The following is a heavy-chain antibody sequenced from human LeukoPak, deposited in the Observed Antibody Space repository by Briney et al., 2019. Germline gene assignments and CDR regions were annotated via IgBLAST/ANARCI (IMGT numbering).Heavy chain of an antibody. D-gene: IGHD4-17*01. CDR1: GGSISSGGYY. CDR3: ARLETTVIYYFDY. Sequence: SQTLSLTCAVSGGSISSGGYYWGWIRQPPGKGLEWIGSIYYSGSTYYNPSLKSRVTISVDTSKNQFSLKLSSVTAADTAVYYCARLETTVIYYFDYWGQGTLVTVSS. J-gene: IGHJ4*02. V-gene: IGHV4-39*01. CDR2: IYYSGST.